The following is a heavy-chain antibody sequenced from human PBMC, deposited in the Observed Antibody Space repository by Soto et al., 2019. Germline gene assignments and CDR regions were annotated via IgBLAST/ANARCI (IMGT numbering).Heavy chain of an antibody. CDR3: ARESYYGDLAFDY. V-gene: IGHV3-66*01. D-gene: IGHD4-17*01. Sequence: GGSLRLSCAASGFTVSSNYMSWVRQAPGKGLEWVSVIYSGGSTYYADSVKGRFTISRDNSKNTLYLQMNSLRAEDTAVYYCARESYYGDLAFDYWGQGTLVTVSS. CDR1: GFTVSSNY. CDR2: IYSGGST. J-gene: IGHJ4*02.